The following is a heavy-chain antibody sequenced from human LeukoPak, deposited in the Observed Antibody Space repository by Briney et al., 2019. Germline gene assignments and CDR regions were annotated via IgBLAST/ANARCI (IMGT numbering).Heavy chain of an antibody. J-gene: IGHJ4*02. D-gene: IGHD6-13*01. CDR1: GFTFSSYG. CDR3: AKDEEYSSSWTHLDY. Sequence: GRSLRLSCAASGFTFSSYGMHWVRQAPGKGLEWVAAISYDGSNKYYADSVKGRFTISRDNSKNTLYLQMNSLRAEDTAVYYCAKDEEYSSSWTHLDYWGQGTLVTVSS. CDR2: ISYDGSNK. V-gene: IGHV3-30*18.